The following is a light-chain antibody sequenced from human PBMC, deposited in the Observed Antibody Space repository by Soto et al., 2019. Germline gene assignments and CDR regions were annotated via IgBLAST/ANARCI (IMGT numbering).Light chain of an antibody. J-gene: IGKJ5*01. Sequence: EVVLTQSPATLSVSPGERATLSCRASQSINTLLAWYQHRPGQPPSLLIYRASTRATGVPARFSGSGSGTEFTLAISSLQSEDSAVYYCQQYNNWPITFGQGTRLEIK. V-gene: IGKV3-15*01. CDR1: QSINTL. CDR3: QQYNNWPIT. CDR2: RAS.